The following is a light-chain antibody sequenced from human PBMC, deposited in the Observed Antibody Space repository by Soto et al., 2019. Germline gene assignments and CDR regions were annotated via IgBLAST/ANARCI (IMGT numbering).Light chain of an antibody. CDR1: SSDVGGYNY. J-gene: IGLJ2*01. CDR3: SSFSSTSTIV. V-gene: IGLV2-14*01. Sequence: QSALTQPASVSGSPGQSITISCIGSSSDVGGYNYVSWYQHYPGRVPKPMIFEVSDRPSGVSSRFSGSKSGNTAYLTISGLQAEDEADYYCSSFSSTSTIVFGGGTKLTVL. CDR2: EVS.